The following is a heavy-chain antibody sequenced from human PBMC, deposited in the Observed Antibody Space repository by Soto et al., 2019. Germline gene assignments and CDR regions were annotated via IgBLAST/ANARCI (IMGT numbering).Heavy chain of an antibody. CDR1: GFSLSNSGMG. D-gene: IGHD7-27*01. Sequence: QITLKESGPTLVKPTQTLTLTCTFSGFSLSNSGMGVGWISQRRGKALEWLALIYWDDDKRYSPSLKNRLTIIKDTSRNQVVLTLTNIDPVDTATYYCAHRTGVIKEFQLWGQGTLVTVSS. CDR3: AHRTGVIKEFQL. J-gene: IGHJ1*01. CDR2: IYWDDDK. V-gene: IGHV2-5*02.